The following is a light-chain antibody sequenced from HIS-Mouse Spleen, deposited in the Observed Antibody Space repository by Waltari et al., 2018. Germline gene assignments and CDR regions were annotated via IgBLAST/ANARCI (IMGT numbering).Light chain of an antibody. Sequence: QSALTQPASVSGSPGQSITISCTGTSSDVGGYNYVPWYQQHPGKAPKLMIYEVSKRPSGVSNRFSGSEAGNTASLTISGLQAEDEADYYCSSYTSSSTVVFGGGTKLTVL. CDR2: EVS. J-gene: IGLJ2*01. CDR1: SSDVGGYNY. V-gene: IGLV2-14*01. CDR3: SSYTSSSTVV.